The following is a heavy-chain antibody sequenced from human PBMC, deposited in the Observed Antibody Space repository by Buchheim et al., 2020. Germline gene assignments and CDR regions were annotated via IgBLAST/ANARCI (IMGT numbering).Heavy chain of an antibody. CDR3: AKGSVEVALVATIEY. CDR2: TSGSGGST. V-gene: IGHV3-23*01. D-gene: IGHD2-15*01. Sequence: EVQLLESGGGLVQPGGSLRLSCAASGFIFSNYAMNWVRQAPGKGLEWVSATSGSGGSTYYADSVKGRFTISRDNSKKTPYLPMNSLRAEDTAVYYCAKGSVEVALVATIEYWGQGTL. J-gene: IGHJ4*02. CDR1: GFIFSNYA.